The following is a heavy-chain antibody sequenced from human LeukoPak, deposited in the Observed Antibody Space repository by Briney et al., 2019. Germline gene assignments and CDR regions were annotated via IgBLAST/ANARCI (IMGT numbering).Heavy chain of an antibody. V-gene: IGHV3-66*01. CDR1: GFTVSSNY. CDR2: IYSGGST. Sequence: GRSLRLSCAASGFTVSSNYMSWVRQAPGKGLEWVSVIYSGGSTYYADSVKGRFTISRDNSKNTLYLQMNSLRAEDTAVYYCARDHDGYSMVAATGGYYWGQGTLVTVSS. CDR3: ARDHDGYSMVAATGGYY. D-gene: IGHD2-15*01. J-gene: IGHJ4*02.